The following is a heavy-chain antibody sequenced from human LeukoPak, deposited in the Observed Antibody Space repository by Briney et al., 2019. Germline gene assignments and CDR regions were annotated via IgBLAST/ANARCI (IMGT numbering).Heavy chain of an antibody. D-gene: IGHD5/OR15-5a*01. CDR2: IYYSGNT. CDR1: GSSISNYY. CDR3: ARQGVYEVFDF. Sequence: SETLSLTCTVSGSSISNYYWGWIRQAPGKGLEWIGSIYYSGNTYYNSSLKSRVTISLDTSKNQFSLNLFSVTAADTAVYYCARQGVYEVFDFWGQGTLVTVSS. J-gene: IGHJ4*02. V-gene: IGHV4-39*01.